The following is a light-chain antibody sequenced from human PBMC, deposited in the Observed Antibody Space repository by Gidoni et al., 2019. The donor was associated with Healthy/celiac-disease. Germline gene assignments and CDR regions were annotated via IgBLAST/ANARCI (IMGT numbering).Light chain of an antibody. CDR1: QSVSSY. Sequence: ESVLTQSPATLSLSPGERATLSCRASQSVSSYLAWYQQKPGQAPRLLIYDASNSATGIPARFSGSGSGTNFTLTISSLEPEDFAVYYCQQRSNWPPLTFGGGTKVEIK. CDR2: DAS. CDR3: QQRSNWPPLT. J-gene: IGKJ4*01. V-gene: IGKV3-11*01.